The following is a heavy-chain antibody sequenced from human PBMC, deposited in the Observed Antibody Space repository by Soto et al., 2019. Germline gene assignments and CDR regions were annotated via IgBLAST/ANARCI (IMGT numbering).Heavy chain of an antibody. J-gene: IGHJ5*02. CDR3: ARVAGVNGDYVQWFDP. Sequence: EVQLVESGGGLVQPGGSWRLSCAASGFTLSNYWRHWVRQAPGKGLVWVSRINSDGSSTSYADSVKGRFTISRDNAKNTLYLQMNSLRAEDTAVYYCARVAGVNGDYVQWFDPWGQGTLVTVSS. V-gene: IGHV3-74*01. D-gene: IGHD4-17*01. CDR2: INSDGSST. CDR1: GFTLSNYW.